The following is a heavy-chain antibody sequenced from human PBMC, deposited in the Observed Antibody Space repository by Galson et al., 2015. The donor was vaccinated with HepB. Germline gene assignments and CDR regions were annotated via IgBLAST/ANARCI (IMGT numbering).Heavy chain of an antibody. J-gene: IGHJ4*02. V-gene: IGHV1-3*01. D-gene: IGHD3-10*01. CDR2: INAGNGNT. Sequence: SVKVSCKASGYTFTSYAMHWVRQAPGQRLEWMGWINAGNGNTKYSQKFQGRVTITRDTSASTAYMELSSLRSEDTAVYYCARGDMVRGVIPPFDYWGQGTLVTVSS. CDR1: GYTFTSYA. CDR3: ARGDMVRGVIPPFDY.